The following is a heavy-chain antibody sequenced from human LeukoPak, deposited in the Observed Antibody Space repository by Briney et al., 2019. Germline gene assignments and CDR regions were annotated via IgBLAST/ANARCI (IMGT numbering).Heavy chain of an antibody. CDR2: INAGNGNT. V-gene: IGHV1-3*01. Sequence: VSVKVSCKASGYTFTSYAMHWVVQAPGQRLEWMGWINAGNGNTKYSQKFQGRVTITRDTSASTAYMELSSLRSEDTAVYYCARSRYSSAYDYWGQGTLVTVSS. CDR3: ARSRYSSAYDY. J-gene: IGHJ4*02. CDR1: GYTFTSYA. D-gene: IGHD6-25*01.